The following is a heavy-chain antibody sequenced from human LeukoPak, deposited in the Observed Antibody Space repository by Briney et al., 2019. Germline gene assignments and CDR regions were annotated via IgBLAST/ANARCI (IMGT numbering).Heavy chain of an antibody. CDR1: GFTFKNYA. V-gene: IGHV3-33*01. CDR3: ARGIGGSDRAVDY. CDR2: IWYDGSNP. Sequence: PGGPLSLSCAASGFTFKNYAMHWVRQAPGKGLEWVTFIWYDGSNPKYVDSVKGRFTISRDNSKNTLYLQMNSLRDEDTAVYFRARGIGGSDRAVDYWGQGTLVTVSS. D-gene: IGHD2-15*01. J-gene: IGHJ4*02.